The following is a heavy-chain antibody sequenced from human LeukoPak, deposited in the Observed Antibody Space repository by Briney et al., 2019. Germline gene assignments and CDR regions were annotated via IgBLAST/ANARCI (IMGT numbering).Heavy chain of an antibody. D-gene: IGHD3-10*01. CDR3: AKGRAMVRGVTYFDY. CDR1: GFTFSSYA. V-gene: IGHV3-23*01. Sequence: GGSLRLSCAASGFTFSSYAMSWVRQAPGKGLEWVSAISGSGGSTYYADSVKGRFTISRDNSKNTLYLQMNSLRAEDTAVYYCAKGRAMVRGVTYFDYWGQGTLVTVSS. CDR2: ISGSGGST. J-gene: IGHJ4*02.